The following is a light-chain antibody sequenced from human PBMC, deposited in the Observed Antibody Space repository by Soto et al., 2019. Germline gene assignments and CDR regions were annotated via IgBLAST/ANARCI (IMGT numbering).Light chain of an antibody. CDR2: DVS. Sequence: QSLLTQPASVSGSPGQSISISCTGTSSDVGGYNYVSWYQQHPGKAPKLMIYDVSYWPSGVSNRFSGSKSGNTASLTISGLQAEDEADYYCSSYTNSSPFVFGTGTKVTVL. J-gene: IGLJ1*01. V-gene: IGLV2-14*01. CDR1: SSDVGGYNY. CDR3: SSYTNSSPFV.